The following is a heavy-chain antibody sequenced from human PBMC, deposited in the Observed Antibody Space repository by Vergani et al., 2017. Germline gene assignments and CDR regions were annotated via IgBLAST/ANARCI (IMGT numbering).Heavy chain of an antibody. CDR3: AKAGRREVAGTFGAFDI. J-gene: IGHJ3*02. V-gene: IGHV3-23*01. CDR2: LSASDRRT. D-gene: IGHD6-19*01. Sequence: EVQLLESGGDLVQPGGSLRLSCAASGFTFIMHAMSWVRQAPGKGLGWVSTLSASDRRTHYADSLKGRFTMSRDNSKTTLFLHMKSLRPEDTAVYYCAKAGRREVAGTFGAFDIWGQGTMVTVSS. CDR1: GFTFIMHA.